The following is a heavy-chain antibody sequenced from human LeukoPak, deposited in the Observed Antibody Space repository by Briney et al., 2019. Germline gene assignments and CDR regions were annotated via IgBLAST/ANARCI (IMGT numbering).Heavy chain of an antibody. V-gene: IGHV1-2*02. CDR3: ARDYYGIAAAGTNPFDP. Sequence: ASVKVSCKASGYTFTGYYVHWVRQAPGQGLEWMGWINPNSGGTNYAQKFQGRVTMTRDTSISTAYMELSRLRSDDTAVYYCARDYYGIAAAGTNPFDPWGQGTLVTVSS. J-gene: IGHJ5*02. D-gene: IGHD6-13*01. CDR2: INPNSGGT. CDR1: GYTFTGYY.